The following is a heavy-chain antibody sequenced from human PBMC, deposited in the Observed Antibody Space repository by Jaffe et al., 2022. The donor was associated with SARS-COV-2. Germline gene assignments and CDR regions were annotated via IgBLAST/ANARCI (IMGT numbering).Heavy chain of an antibody. Sequence: QVHLVESGGGVVQPGRSLRLSCAASGFIFSNDAMHWVRQAPGKGLEWLSVVSYDGSTQYYTDSVKGRFTISRDNSKNILYLQMDSLRVEDTAVYFCARSLEVVAAPRYWGQGTLVTVSS. CDR2: VSYDGSTQ. CDR3: ARSLEVVAAPRY. V-gene: IGHV3-30-3*01. J-gene: IGHJ4*02. D-gene: IGHD2-15*01. CDR1: GFIFSNDA.